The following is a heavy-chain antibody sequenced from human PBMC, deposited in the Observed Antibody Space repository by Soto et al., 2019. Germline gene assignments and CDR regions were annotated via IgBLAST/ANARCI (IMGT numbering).Heavy chain of an antibody. V-gene: IGHV4-59*01. Sequence: SETLSLTCTVSGGSIRSYYWSWIRQPPGKGLEWIGYIYYSGSTNYNPSLKSRVTISVDTSKNQFSLKLSSVTAADTAVYYCARSREMATIEYFDYWGQGTLVTVS. CDR2: IYYSGST. CDR3: ARSREMATIEYFDY. D-gene: IGHD5-12*01. J-gene: IGHJ4*02. CDR1: GGSIRSYY.